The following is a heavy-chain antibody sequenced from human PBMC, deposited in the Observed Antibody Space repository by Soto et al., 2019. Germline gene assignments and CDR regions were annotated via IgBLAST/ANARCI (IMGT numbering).Heavy chain of an antibody. CDR1: GFTSTSSA. Sequence: SVEVSCKXSGFTSTSSAFQWVRQARGQRLEWIGWIAVGSGYTNYAQRFQDRVTLTRDMSTATTYMELSRLTSEDTAIYYCAADATAWQQMVPSDYWGQGTLVTVSS. D-gene: IGHD2-8*01. J-gene: IGHJ4*02. CDR3: AADATAWQQMVPSDY. CDR2: IAVGSGYT. V-gene: IGHV1-58*01.